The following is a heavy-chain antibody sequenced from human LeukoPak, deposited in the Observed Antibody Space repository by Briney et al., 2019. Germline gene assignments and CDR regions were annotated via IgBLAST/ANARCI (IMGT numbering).Heavy chain of an antibody. CDR3: ARERRFGEFSFDY. CDR2: MSNSGSTV. V-gene: IGHV3-11*04. Sequence: KPGGSLRLSCAASGFSFSDYYMSWIRQAPGKGLEWVSYMSNSGSTVYYADSVKGRFTISRDNSKNTLYLQMNSLRAEDTAVYYCARERRFGEFSFDYWGQGTLVTVSS. CDR1: GFSFSDYY. D-gene: IGHD3-10*01. J-gene: IGHJ4*02.